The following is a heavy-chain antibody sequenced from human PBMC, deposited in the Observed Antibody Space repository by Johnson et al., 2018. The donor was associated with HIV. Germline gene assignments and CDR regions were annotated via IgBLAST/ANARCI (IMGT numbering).Heavy chain of an antibody. V-gene: IGHV3-13*01. CDR2: IGTAGDT. Sequence: VQLVESGGGLVQPGGSLRLSCAASGFTFSSYDMHWVRQATGKGLEWVSAIGTAGDTYYPGSVKGRITISRENAKNSLYLQMNSLRAGDTAVYYCAKGRWEATTYDDAFDIWGQGTMVTVSS. CDR3: AKGRWEATTYDDAFDI. J-gene: IGHJ3*02. D-gene: IGHD1-26*01. CDR1: GFTFSSYD.